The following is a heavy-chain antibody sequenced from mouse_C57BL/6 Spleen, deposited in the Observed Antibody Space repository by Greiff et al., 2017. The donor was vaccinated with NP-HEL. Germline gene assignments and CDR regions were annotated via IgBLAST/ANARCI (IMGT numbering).Heavy chain of an antibody. V-gene: IGHV1-64*01. D-gene: IGHD1-1*01. Sequence: QVQLQQPGAELVKPGASVKLSCKASGYTFTSYWMHWVKQRPGQGLEWIGMIHPNSGSTNYNEKFKSKATLTVDKSSSTAYMQLSSLTSEDSAVYYCARKDITTVVGDWGQGTSVTVSS. J-gene: IGHJ4*01. CDR2: IHPNSGST. CDR1: GYTFTSYW. CDR3: ARKDITTVVGD.